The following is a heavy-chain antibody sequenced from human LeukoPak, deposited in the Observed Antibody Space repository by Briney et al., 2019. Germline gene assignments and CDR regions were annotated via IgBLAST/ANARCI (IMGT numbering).Heavy chain of an antibody. CDR1: GFTFSSYA. CDR3: AKAGDYGSGSYLDY. CDR2: ISGSGGST. V-gene: IGHV3-23*01. D-gene: IGHD3-10*01. Sequence: PGGSLRLSCAASGFTFSSYAMSWVRQAPGKGLEWVSAISGSGGSTYYADSVKGRFTISRDNSKNTLYLQMNSLRAEDTAVYYCAKAGDYGSGSYLDYWGQGTLVTVSS. J-gene: IGHJ4*02.